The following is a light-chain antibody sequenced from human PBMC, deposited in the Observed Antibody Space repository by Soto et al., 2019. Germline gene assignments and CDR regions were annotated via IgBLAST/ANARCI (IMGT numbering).Light chain of an antibody. J-gene: IGLJ3*02. CDR3: CSYAGNSAFV. Sequence: QSALIHPASVSGTPGQSITISCIGTTSDFGNYNLVSWYQHYPGKAPKLIMYEGSRRPSGVSDRFSGSKSGGTASLTISGLQAEDEANYYCCSYAGNSAFVFGGGSKVTVL. V-gene: IGLV2-23*03. CDR2: EGS. CDR1: TSDFGNYNL.